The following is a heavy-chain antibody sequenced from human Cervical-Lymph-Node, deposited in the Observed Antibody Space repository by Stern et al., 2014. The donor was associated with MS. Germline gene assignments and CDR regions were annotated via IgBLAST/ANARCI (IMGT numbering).Heavy chain of an antibody. Sequence: QVQLVQSGGGVVQPGTSLRLSCVASGFTVSTFGMHWVRQAPGKGLEWVAVISYDGSGRNYADSVKGRFTISRDDSKNTLYLQMNSLRAEDTAVYFCAKEPRQYGRDWYTGYGLDVWGRGTTVTVSS. V-gene: IGHV3-30*18. CDR2: ISYDGSGR. CDR3: AKEPRQYGRDWYTGYGLDV. D-gene: IGHD6-19*01. CDR1: GFTVSTFG. J-gene: IGHJ6*02.